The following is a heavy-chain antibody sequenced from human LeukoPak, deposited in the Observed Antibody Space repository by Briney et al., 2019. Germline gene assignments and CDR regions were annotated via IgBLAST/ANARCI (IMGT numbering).Heavy chain of an antibody. J-gene: IGHJ4*02. D-gene: IGHD2-15*01. CDR1: GFTFSHFW. CDR3: AREDGYCSGGNCYSYFDS. V-gene: IGHV3-7*01. Sequence: SGGSLRLSCAASGFTFSHFWMSWVRQAPGKGLEWVAYIKKTGSETYYVDSVKGRFTITRDNTRNSLFPQMYSLRAEDTAVYFCAREDGYCSGGNCYSYFDSWGQGTLVTVSS. CDR2: IKKTGSET.